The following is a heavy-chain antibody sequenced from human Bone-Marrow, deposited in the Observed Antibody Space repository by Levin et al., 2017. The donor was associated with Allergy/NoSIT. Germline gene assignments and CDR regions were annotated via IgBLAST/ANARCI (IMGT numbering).Heavy chain of an antibody. CDR1: GYTFTSYY. CDR2: INPSGGST. Sequence: GASVKVSCKASGYTFTSYYMHWVRQAPGQGLEWMGIINPSGGSTSYAQKFQGRVTMTRDTSTSTVYMELSSLRSEDTAVYYCASLDYYDSSGYYHDAFDIWGQGTMVTVSS. CDR3: ASLDYYDSSGYYHDAFDI. D-gene: IGHD3-22*01. V-gene: IGHV1-46*01. J-gene: IGHJ3*02.